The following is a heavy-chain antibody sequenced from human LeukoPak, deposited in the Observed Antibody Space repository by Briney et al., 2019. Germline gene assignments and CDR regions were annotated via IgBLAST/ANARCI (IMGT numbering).Heavy chain of an antibody. V-gene: IGHV6-1*01. D-gene: IGHD3-22*01. Sequence: SQTLSLTCAISGDSVSSNSAAWNWIRRSPSRGLEWLGRTYYRSKWYNDYAVSVKSRITINPDTSKNQFSLKLSSVTAADTAVYYCARGTMIVDNWFDPWGQGTLVTVSS. CDR2: TYYRSKWYN. J-gene: IGHJ5*02. CDR3: ARGTMIVDNWFDP. CDR1: GDSVSSNSAA.